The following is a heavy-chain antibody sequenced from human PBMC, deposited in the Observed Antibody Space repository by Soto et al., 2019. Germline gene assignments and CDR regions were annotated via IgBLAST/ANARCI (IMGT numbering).Heavy chain of an antibody. V-gene: IGHV3-23*04. D-gene: IGHD2-2*01. J-gene: IGHJ6*03. CDR2: ISGSGGST. Sequence: EVQLVESGGVLVQPGGSLRLSCAASGFTFSSYAMSWVRQAPGKGLEWVSAISGSGGSTYYADSVKGRFTISRDTSKNTMYLLMNSLRAEDTAVYCCAKGVVPAAPYYYFYYMDVWGKGTTVTVSS. CDR1: GFTFSSYA. CDR3: AKGVVPAAPYYYFYYMDV.